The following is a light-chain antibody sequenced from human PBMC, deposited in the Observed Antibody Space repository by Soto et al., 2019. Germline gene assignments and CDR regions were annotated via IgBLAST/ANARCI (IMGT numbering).Light chain of an antibody. CDR1: QSISSW. J-gene: IGKJ1*01. Sequence: DIQMTQSPSSLSASVGDSVPITCRASQSISSWLAWYQQKPGKAPQLLIYDASSLESGVPSRFSGSGSGTEFTLTISSLQPDDFATYYCQQYNSYSTFGQGTKVDI. V-gene: IGKV1-5*01. CDR3: QQYNSYST. CDR2: DAS.